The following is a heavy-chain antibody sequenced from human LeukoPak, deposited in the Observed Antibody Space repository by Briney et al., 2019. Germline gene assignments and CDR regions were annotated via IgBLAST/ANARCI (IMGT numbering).Heavy chain of an antibody. CDR1: GGSISSYY. D-gene: IGHD3-3*01. V-gene: IGHV4-4*07. CDR3: AREGVYYDFWSGYYTLRMCDY. J-gene: IGHJ4*02. Sequence: PSETLSLTCTVSGGSISSYYWSWIRQPAGKGLEWIGRIYPSGSTNYNPSLKSRVTMSVDTSKNQFSLKLSSVTAADTAVYYCAREGVYYDFWSGYYTLRMCDYWGQGTLVTVSS. CDR2: IYPSGST.